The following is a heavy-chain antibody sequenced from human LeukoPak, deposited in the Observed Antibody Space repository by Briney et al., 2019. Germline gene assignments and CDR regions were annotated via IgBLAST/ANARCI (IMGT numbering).Heavy chain of an antibody. D-gene: IGHD3-3*01. CDR2: ISSSSSYI. CDR1: GFTVSSNY. Sequence: PGGSLRLSCAASGFTVSSNYMSWVRQAPGKGLEWVSSISSSSSYIYYADSVKGRFTISRDNAKNSLYLQMNSLRAEDTAVYYCARDCPWYDFWTSAFDYWGQGTQVTVSS. J-gene: IGHJ4*02. V-gene: IGHV3-21*01. CDR3: ARDCPWYDFWTSAFDY.